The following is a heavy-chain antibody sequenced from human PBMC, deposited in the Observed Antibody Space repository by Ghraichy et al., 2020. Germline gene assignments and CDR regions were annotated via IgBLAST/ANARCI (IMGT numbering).Heavy chain of an antibody. D-gene: IGHD1-14*01. CDR2: TSYDGYNI. J-gene: IGHJ4*02. Sequence: GGSLRLSCAASGFTFSSYAMHWVRQAPGKGLEWVAVTSYDGYNIYYADSVMGRFTISRDNSRNTLYLQMNSLRAEDTAVYYCARETGAQGDYWGQGTLVTVSS. CDR3: ARETGAQGDY. V-gene: IGHV3-30-3*01. CDR1: GFTFSSYA.